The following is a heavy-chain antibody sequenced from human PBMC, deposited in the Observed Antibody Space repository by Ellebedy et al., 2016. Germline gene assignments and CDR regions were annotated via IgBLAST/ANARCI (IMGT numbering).Heavy chain of an antibody. J-gene: IGHJ4*02. V-gene: IGHV4-30-4*01. CDR2: ISYSGSA. CDR1: GGSISSGDYY. Sequence: SETLSLTXTVSGGSISSGDYYWSWIRQPPGKGLEWIGYISYSGSAYYNPSLKSRVTISVDTSKNQISLKLNSVTAADTAVYYCTRGVYYYESSGSVRHFDYWGQGTLVTVSS. CDR3: TRGVYYYESSGSVRHFDY. D-gene: IGHD3-22*01.